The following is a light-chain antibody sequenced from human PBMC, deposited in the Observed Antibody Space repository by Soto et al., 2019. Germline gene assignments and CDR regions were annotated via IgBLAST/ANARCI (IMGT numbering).Light chain of an antibody. Sequence: IQLTQSPSSLSASVGDRVTITCRASQGVSSYLAWWQQKPGKPPKLLIYPASALQSGVPSRFSGGGSGTDFPLTITGLQPXXFATYYCQHFHSYPLTFGGGTKVEIE. CDR2: PAS. CDR3: QHFHSYPLT. J-gene: IGKJ4*01. CDR1: QGVSSY. V-gene: IGKV1-9*01.